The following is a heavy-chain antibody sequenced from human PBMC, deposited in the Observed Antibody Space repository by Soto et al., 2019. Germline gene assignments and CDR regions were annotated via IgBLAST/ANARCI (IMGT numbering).Heavy chain of an antibody. J-gene: IGHJ6*02. D-gene: IGHD3-3*01. CDR2: IYPGDSDT. CDR3: ARQIFGVVKNGMDV. V-gene: IGHV5-51*01. CDR1: VYSYTSYW. Sequence: VESLTISCKCSVYSYTSYWIGCVRQRPGKGLEWMGIIYPGDSDTRYSPSFQGQVTISADKSISTAYLQWSSLKASDTAMYYCARQIFGVVKNGMDVWGQGTTVTVSS.